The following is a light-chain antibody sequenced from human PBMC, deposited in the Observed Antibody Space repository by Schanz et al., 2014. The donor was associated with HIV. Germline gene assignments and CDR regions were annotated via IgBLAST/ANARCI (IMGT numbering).Light chain of an antibody. Sequence: QSALTQPASVSGSPGQSITISCTGTSSDIGGYNFVSWYQQHPGKAPKLMIYDVSNRPSGVPNRFSVSKSGNTASLTISGLQAEDEADYYCSSYTSSSTLVFGGGTKLTVL. CDR2: DVS. J-gene: IGLJ2*01. V-gene: IGLV2-14*03. CDR3: SSYTSSSTLV. CDR1: SSDIGGYNF.